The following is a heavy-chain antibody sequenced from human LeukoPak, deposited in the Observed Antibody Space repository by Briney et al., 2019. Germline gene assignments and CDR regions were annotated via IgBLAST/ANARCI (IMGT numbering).Heavy chain of an antibody. CDR1: GFTFSDYY. D-gene: IGHD1-1*01. Sequence: GGSLRLSCAASGFTFSDYYMSWIRQAPGKGLEWVSYISSSGSTIYYADSVKGRFTISRDNAKNSLYLQMNSLRAEDTAVYYCARDLYNWNDEFEGGFDYWGQGTLVTVSS. CDR2: ISSSGSTI. J-gene: IGHJ4*02. V-gene: IGHV3-11*01. CDR3: ARDLYNWNDEFEGGFDY.